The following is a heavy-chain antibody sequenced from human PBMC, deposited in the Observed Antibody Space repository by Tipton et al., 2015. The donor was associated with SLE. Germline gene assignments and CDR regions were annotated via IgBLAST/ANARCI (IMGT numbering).Heavy chain of an antibody. J-gene: IGHJ4*02. Sequence: TLSLTCSISGGSISSGGYYWSWHRQKTGKGLEWIGNIDYRGSKRYHPSLESRVSISKDTSKNQFSLNLNSVTAADTALYYCARYGCSPSSCQFVFDSWRQGWIVTVSS. CDR3: ARYGCSPSSCQFVFDS. CDR2: IDYRGSK. CDR1: GGSISSGGYY. V-gene: IGHV4-31*03. D-gene: IGHD2-2*01.